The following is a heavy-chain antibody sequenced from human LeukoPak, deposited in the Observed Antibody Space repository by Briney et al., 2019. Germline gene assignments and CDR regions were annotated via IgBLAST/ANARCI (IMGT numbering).Heavy chain of an antibody. CDR1: GFTFSSYS. D-gene: IGHD7-27*01. CDR3: ARAPVERTGDFIDY. V-gene: IGHV3-21*01. CDR2: ISSSSSYI. J-gene: IGHJ4*02. Sequence: GGSLRLSCAASGFTFSSYSINWVRQAPGKGLEWVSSISSSSSYIYYADSVKGRFTISRDNAKNSLYLQMNSLRAEDTAVYYCARAPVERTGDFIDYWGQGTLVTVSS.